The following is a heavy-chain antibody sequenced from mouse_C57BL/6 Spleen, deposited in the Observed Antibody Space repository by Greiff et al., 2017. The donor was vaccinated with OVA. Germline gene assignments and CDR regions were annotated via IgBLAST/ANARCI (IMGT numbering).Heavy chain of an antibody. CDR2: INPSTGGT. J-gene: IGHJ1*03. CDR1: GYSFTGYY. D-gene: IGHD1-1*01. Sequence: EVQRVESGPELVKPGASVKISCKASGYSFTGYYMNWVKQSPEKSLEWIGEINPSTGGTTYNQKFKAKATLTVDKSSSTAYMQLKSLTSEDSAVYYCARSRVTTVVEDWYFDVWGTGTTVTVSS. CDR3: ARSRVTTVVEDWYFDV. V-gene: IGHV1-42*01.